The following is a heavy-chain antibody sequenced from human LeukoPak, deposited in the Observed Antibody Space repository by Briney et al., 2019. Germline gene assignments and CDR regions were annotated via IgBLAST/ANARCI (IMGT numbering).Heavy chain of an antibody. CDR1: GFTFSSYS. J-gene: IGHJ4*02. D-gene: IGHD2-8*01. V-gene: IGHV3-21*01. CDR2: ISSSSSYI. CDR3: ARDGDCKNGVCWTDFDY. Sequence: GGSLRLSCAASGFTFSSYSMNWVRQAPGKGLEWVSSISSSSSYIYYADSVKGRFTISRDNAKNSLYLQMNSLRAEDTAVYYCARDGDCKNGVCWTDFDYWGQGTPVTVSS.